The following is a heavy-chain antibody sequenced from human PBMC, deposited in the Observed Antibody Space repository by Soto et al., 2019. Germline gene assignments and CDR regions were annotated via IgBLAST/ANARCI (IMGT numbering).Heavy chain of an antibody. CDR3: ARDPFIPVSGTGRGYYYGMDV. CDR1: GFTFSSYA. J-gene: IGHJ6*02. D-gene: IGHD1-7*01. CDR2: ISYDGTNK. Sequence: GGSLRLSCAASGFTFSSYAMHWVRQAPGKGLEWVAVISYDGTNKYYADSVKGRFTISRDNFKNTLYLQMNSLRTEDTAVYYCARDPFIPVSGTGRGYYYGMDVWGQGTTVTVSS. V-gene: IGHV3-30-3*01.